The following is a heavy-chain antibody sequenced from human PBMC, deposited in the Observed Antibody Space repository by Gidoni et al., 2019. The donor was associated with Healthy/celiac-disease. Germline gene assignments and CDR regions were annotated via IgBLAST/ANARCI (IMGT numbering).Heavy chain of an antibody. D-gene: IGHD6-19*01. CDR3: ARDSPGGYSSGWYYFDY. Sequence: EVQLVESGGGLVQPGGSLSLYCAASGFTFSSYEMNWVRQAPGKGLEWVSYISSSGSTIYYADSVKGRFTISRDNAKNSLYLQMNSLRAEDTAVYYCARDSPGGYSSGWYYFDYWGQGTLVTVSS. CDR1: GFTFSSYE. CDR2: ISSSGSTI. V-gene: IGHV3-48*03. J-gene: IGHJ4*02.